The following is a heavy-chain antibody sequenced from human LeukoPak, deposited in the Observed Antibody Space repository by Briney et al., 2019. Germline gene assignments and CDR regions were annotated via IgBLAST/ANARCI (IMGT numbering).Heavy chain of an antibody. V-gene: IGHV1-18*01. CDR3: ARDPGQYYDILTGYYTPYYFDY. D-gene: IGHD3-9*01. CDR2: ISTYNADT. CDR1: GYTFTSYG. Sequence: ASVKVSCKASGYTFTSYGISWVRQAPGQGLEWMGWISTYNADTDYAQNLQGRVTMTTDTSTSTAYMELRSLRSDDTAVYYCARDPGQYYDILTGYYTPYYFDYWGQGTLVTVSS. J-gene: IGHJ4*02.